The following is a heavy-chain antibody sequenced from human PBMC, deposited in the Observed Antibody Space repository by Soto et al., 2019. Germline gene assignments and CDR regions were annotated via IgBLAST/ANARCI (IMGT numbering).Heavy chain of an antibody. V-gene: IGHV1-18*04. D-gene: IGHD3-22*01. Sequence: QVQLVQSGAEVKKPGASVKVSCKASGYTFTIYGISWVRQAPGQGLEWMGWISGYNGNTDYAQNLQDRVTLTTDASTSSVYIELRSLRSDDTAVYYCARVDYYDSSGYYGYWDQGTLITVSS. CDR3: ARVDYYDSSGYYGY. CDR2: ISGYNGNT. CDR1: GYTFTIYG. J-gene: IGHJ4*02.